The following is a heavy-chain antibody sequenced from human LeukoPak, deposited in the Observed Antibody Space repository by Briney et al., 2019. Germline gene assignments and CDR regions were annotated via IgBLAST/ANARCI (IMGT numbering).Heavy chain of an antibody. V-gene: IGHV1-3*01. CDR2: INAGNGNT. Sequence: GASVKVSCKASGYTFTSYAMHWVRQAPGQRLEWMGWINAGNGNTKYSQKFQGRVTITRDTSASTAYMELSSLRSEDTAVYYCARDPSGDYGCYFDLWGRGTLVTVSS. CDR1: GYTFTSYA. J-gene: IGHJ2*01. D-gene: IGHD4-17*01. CDR3: ARDPSGDYGCYFDL.